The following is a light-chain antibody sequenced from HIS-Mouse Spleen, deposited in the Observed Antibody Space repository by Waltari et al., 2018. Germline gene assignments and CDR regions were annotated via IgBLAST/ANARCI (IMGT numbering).Light chain of an antibody. CDR2: DAS. Sequence: EIVLTQSPATLSLSPGERSTLSCRASQSVSSYLAWYQQKPGQAPRLLIYDASNRATATPARFSGSGSGTDFTLTISSLEPEDFAVYYCQQRSNWYTFGQGTKLEIK. CDR1: QSVSSY. V-gene: IGKV3-11*01. J-gene: IGKJ2*01. CDR3: QQRSNWYT.